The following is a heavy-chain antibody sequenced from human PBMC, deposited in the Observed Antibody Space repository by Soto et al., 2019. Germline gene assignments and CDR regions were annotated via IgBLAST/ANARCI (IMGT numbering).Heavy chain of an antibody. V-gene: IGHV1-3*01. CDR1: GYTFTSYA. CDR2: INAGNGNT. CDR3: ARTPASAYDFWSGYGAYYYYGMDV. J-gene: IGHJ6*02. Sequence: ASVKVSCKASGYTFTSYAMHWVRQAPGQRLEWMGWINAGNGNTKYSQKFQGRVTITRDTSASTAYMELSSLRSEDTAVYYCARTPASAYDFWSGYGAYYYYGMDVWGQGTTVTVS. D-gene: IGHD3-3*01.